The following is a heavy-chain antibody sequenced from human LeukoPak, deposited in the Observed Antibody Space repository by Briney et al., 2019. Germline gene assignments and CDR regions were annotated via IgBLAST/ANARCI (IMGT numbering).Heavy chain of an antibody. Sequence: EASETLSLTCPVSDASISSSSSCWGWIRQPPGKGLEWIGSIYYSGITYYTSSLKSRVPISVNTSKNQFSLKLSSVTAADTAVYYCARLLAATGAYYWGQGTLVTVSS. CDR2: IYYSGIT. J-gene: IGHJ4*02. D-gene: IGHD6-13*01. V-gene: IGHV4-39*01. CDR1: DASISSSSSC. CDR3: ARLLAATGAYY.